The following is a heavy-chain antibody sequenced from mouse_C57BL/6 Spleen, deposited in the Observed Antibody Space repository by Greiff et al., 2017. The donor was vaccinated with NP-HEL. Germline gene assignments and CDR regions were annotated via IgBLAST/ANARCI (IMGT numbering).Heavy chain of an antibody. Sequence: VQLQQSGPGLVKPSQSLSLTCSVTGYSITSGYYWNWIRQFPGNKLEWMGYISYDGSNNYNPSLKNRISITRDTSKNQFFLKLNSVTTEDTATYYCAREGDYYGSSPYWGQGTSVTVSS. J-gene: IGHJ4*01. D-gene: IGHD1-1*01. CDR3: AREGDYYGSSPY. V-gene: IGHV3-6*01. CDR1: GYSITSGYY. CDR2: ISYDGSN.